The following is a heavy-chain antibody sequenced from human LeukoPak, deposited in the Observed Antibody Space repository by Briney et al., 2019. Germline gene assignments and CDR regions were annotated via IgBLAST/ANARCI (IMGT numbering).Heavy chain of an antibody. D-gene: IGHD3-3*01. CDR3: ARGFLEWLLYGGADY. CDR1: GFTFSRYS. V-gene: IGHV3-30-3*01. CDR2: ISHDGTTK. J-gene: IGHJ4*02. Sequence: GGSLRLSCESSGFTFSRYSMHWVRQAPGKGLEWVAVISHDGTTKYNADSVEGRFTISRDNSRNTLYLQMNSLRPDDTAVYFCARGFLEWLLYGGADYWGQGALVTVSS.